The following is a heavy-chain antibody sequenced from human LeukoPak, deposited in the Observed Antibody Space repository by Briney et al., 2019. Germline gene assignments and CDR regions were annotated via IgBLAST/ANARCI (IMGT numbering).Heavy chain of an antibody. Sequence: SETLSLTCTVSGDSISSGDYYWSWIRQPPGKGLEWIGYIYYSGSTYYNPSLKSRVTISVDTSKNQFSLKLSSVTAADTAVYYCARDVRRYGDYVLFDYWGQGTLVTVSS. CDR1: GDSISSGDYY. CDR3: ARDVRRYGDYVLFDY. CDR2: IYYSGST. D-gene: IGHD4-17*01. J-gene: IGHJ4*02. V-gene: IGHV4-30-4*01.